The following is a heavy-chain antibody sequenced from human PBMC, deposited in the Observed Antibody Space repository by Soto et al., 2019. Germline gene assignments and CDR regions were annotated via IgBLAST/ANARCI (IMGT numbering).Heavy chain of an antibody. CDR1: GGSISTGGYY. V-gene: IGHV4-31*03. J-gene: IGHJ3*02. CDR3: ATVRWELHDAFDI. CDR2: IYHSGMT. Sequence: QVQLQESGPGLVNPSQTLSLTCTFSGGSISTGGYYWSWIRQHPGRGLEWIGYIYHSGMTFSNPSLQSRVAISIDTSKNTFSLKLSSVTAADTAVYYCATVRWELHDAFDIWGQGTMFSVSS. D-gene: IGHD1-26*01.